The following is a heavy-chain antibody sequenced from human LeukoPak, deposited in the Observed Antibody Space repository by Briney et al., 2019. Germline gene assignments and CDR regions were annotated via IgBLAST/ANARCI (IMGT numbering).Heavy chain of an antibody. CDR1: GFTVSSNY. CDR3: ARGAGYNYPYYFDY. V-gene: IGHV3-53*01. D-gene: IGHD5-24*01. CDR2: IYGGGNI. Sequence: GGSLRLSCAASGFTVSSNYMNWVRQAPGKGLEWVSVIYGGGNIYYADSVKGRFTISRDDSKNTLYLQMNSLRAEDTAVYYCARGAGYNYPYYFDYWGQGTLVTVSS. J-gene: IGHJ4*02.